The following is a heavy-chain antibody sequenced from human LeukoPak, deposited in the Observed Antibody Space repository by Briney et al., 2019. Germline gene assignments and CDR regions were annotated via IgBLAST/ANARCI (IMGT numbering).Heavy chain of an antibody. CDR1: GFTFSSYA. CDR2: ISGSGGST. D-gene: IGHD3-22*01. Sequence: GGSLRLSCAASGFTFSSYAMNWVRQAPGKGLEWVSAISGSGGSTYYADSVRGRLTISIDNSKNTLYLQMNSLRAEDTAVYYCAKDGGSGYFHGVFDYWGQGTLVTVSS. V-gene: IGHV3-23*01. J-gene: IGHJ4*02. CDR3: AKDGGSGYFHGVFDY.